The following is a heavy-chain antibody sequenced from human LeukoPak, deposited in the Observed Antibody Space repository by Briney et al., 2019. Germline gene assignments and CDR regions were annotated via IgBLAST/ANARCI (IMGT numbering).Heavy chain of an antibody. CDR3: ARDAASAGYYYCGMDV. D-gene: IGHD2-2*01. CDR1: GYTFTSYD. J-gene: IGHJ6*02. V-gene: IGHV1-8*01. CDR2: MNPNSGNT. Sequence: ASVKVSCKASGYTFTSYDINWVRQATGQGLEWMGWMNPNSGNTGYAQKFQGRVTMTRNTSISTAYMELSSLRSEDTAVYYCARDAASAGYYYCGMDVWGQGTTVTVSS.